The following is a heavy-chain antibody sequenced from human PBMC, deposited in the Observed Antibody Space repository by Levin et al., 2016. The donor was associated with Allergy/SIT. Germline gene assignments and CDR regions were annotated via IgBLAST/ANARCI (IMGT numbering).Heavy chain of an antibody. CDR1: GGSISSSNW. CDR3: ARDKKAQDYYYGMDA. J-gene: IGHJ6*02. CDR2: IYHSGST. V-gene: IGHV4-4*02. Sequence: SETLSLTCAVSGGSISSSNWWSWVRQPPGKGLEWIGEIYHSGSTNYNPSLKSRVTISVDKSKNQFSLKLSSVTAADTAVYYCARDKKAQDYYYGMDAWGQGTTVTVSS.